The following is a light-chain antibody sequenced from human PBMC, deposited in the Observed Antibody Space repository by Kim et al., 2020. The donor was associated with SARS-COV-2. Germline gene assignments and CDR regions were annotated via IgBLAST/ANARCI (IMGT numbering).Light chain of an antibody. V-gene: IGKV1-39*01. J-gene: IGKJ2*01. Sequence: DIQMTQSPSSLSASVGDRVTITCRASRSISGFLNWYQQKPGKAPKLLIYAASSLQSGVPSRFSGSGSGTDFTLTISSLQPEDFATYYCQQSYSTPYTFGQGTRL. CDR3: QQSYSTPYT. CDR1: RSISGF. CDR2: AAS.